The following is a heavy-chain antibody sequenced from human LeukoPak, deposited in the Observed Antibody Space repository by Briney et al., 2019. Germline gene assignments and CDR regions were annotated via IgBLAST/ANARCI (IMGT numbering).Heavy chain of an antibody. CDR3: AREDYYYDSSGYGDY. V-gene: IGHV3-74*01. D-gene: IGHD3-22*01. CDR2: INSDGSST. J-gene: IGHJ4*02. Sequence: GGSLRLSCAASGFTFSSYWMHWVRQAPGKGLVWVSRINSDGSSTSYADSVKGRFTISRDNAKNTLYLQMNSLRAEDTAVYYCAREDYYYDSSGYGDYWGQGTLVTVSS. CDR1: GFTFSSYW.